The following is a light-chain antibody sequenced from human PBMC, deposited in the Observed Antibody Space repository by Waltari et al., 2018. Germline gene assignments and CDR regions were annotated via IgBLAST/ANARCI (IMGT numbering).Light chain of an antibody. CDR3: QQYYSILRT. Sequence: DIQMTQSPSSLSASVGDRVTITCRASQGISNSLAWYQQKPGKAPKLLLYGVSTLESGVPSRFSGSGSGTDYTLTISGLQSEDFATYYCQQYYSILRTFGQGTKLEIK. CDR1: QGISNS. V-gene: IGKV1-NL1*01. J-gene: IGKJ2*01. CDR2: GVS.